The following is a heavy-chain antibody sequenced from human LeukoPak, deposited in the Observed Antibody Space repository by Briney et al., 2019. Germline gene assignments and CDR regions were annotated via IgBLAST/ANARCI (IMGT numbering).Heavy chain of an antibody. D-gene: IGHD3-10*01. J-gene: IGHJ4*02. V-gene: IGHV1-46*01. CDR3: ARDPPYGSGSSYYFDY. CDR2: INPSGGST. CDR1: GYTFTSYY. Sequence: ASVKVSYKASGYTFTSYYMHWVRQAPGQGLEWMGIINPSGGSTSYAQKFQGRVTMTRDTSTSTVYMELSSLRSEDTAVYYCARDPPYGSGSSYYFDYWGQGTLVTVSS.